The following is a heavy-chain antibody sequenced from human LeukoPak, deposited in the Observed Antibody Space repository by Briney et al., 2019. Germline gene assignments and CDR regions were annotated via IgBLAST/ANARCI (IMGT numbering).Heavy chain of an antibody. J-gene: IGHJ4*02. D-gene: IGHD6-19*01. CDR1: GFTFGYYI. CDR2: IDSSSSYL. Sequence: GGSLRLSCLTSGFTFGYYIMNWVRQAPGKGLEWVSSIDSSSSYLYYADSVKGRFAVSRDNAKNSLYLQMDSLRPEDTAVYYCARNLHDSTGYYFGYWGRGALVTVSS. V-gene: IGHV3-21*01. CDR3: ARNLHDSTGYYFGY.